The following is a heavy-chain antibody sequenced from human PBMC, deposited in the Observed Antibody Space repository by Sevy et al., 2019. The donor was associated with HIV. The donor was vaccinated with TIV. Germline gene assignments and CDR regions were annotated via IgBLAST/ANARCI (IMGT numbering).Heavy chain of an antibody. J-gene: IGHJ6*02. V-gene: IGHV3-33*01. D-gene: IGHD3-3*01. CDR2: IWYDGSNK. Sequence: GGSLRLSCAASGFTFSSYGMHWVRQAPGKGLEWVAVIWYDGSNKYYADSVKGRFTISRDNSKNTLYLQMNSLRAEDTAVDYAVRDSSLGFLYYYGMDVWGQGTTVTVSS. CDR3: VRDSSLGFLYYYGMDV. CDR1: GFTFSSYG.